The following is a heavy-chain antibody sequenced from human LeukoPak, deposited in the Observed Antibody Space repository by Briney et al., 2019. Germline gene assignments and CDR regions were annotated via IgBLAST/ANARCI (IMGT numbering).Heavy chain of an antibody. CDR3: AKDIGDYGSGSYFDY. D-gene: IGHD3-10*01. Sequence: GGSLRLSCAVSGFTVSYNYMGWVRQAPGKGLEWVSYISSSGSTIYYADSVKGRFAISRDNAKNSLYLQMNSLRAEDMALYYCAKDIGDYGSGSYFDYWGQGTLVTVSS. CDR2: ISSSGSTI. V-gene: IGHV3-11*01. J-gene: IGHJ4*02. CDR1: GFTVSYNY.